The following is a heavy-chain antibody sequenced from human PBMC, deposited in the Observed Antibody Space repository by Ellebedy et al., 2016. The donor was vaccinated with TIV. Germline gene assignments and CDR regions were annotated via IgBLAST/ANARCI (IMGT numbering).Heavy chain of an antibody. CDR3: TTDSMMTTVSAYPVDY. CDR1: GFTFSDHY. V-gene: IGHV3-15*01. D-gene: IGHD4-17*01. Sequence: GGSLRLSCAASGFTFSDHYMDWVRQAPGKGLEWVGRIKSKTDGGTTDYAAPVKGRFTISRDDSKNTLYLQMNSLKTEDTAVYYCTTDSMMTTVSAYPVDYWGQGTLVTVSS. J-gene: IGHJ4*02. CDR2: IKSKTDGGTT.